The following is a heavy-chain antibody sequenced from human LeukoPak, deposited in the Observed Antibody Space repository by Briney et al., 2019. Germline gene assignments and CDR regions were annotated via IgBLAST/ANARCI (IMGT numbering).Heavy chain of an antibody. CDR3: ARVWDYDILTGRHYYYYGMDV. J-gene: IGHJ6*02. D-gene: IGHD3-9*01. CDR1: GFTFSSYS. CDR2: SSGRSSTI. Sequence: GGSLRLSCAASGFTFSSYSMNWVRQAPGKGLEWVSYSSGRSSTIYYADSVKGRFTISRDNAKNSLYLQMNSLRDEDTAVYYCARVWDYDILTGRHYYYYGMDVWGQGTTVTVSS. V-gene: IGHV3-48*02.